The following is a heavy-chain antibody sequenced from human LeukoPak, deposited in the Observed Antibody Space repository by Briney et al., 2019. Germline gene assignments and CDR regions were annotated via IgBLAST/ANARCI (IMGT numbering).Heavy chain of an antibody. CDR2: ISAYNGNT. Sequence: GASVKVSSKASGYTFTSYGISWVRQAPGQGLEWMGWISAYNGNTNYAQKLQGRVTMTTDTSTSTAYMELRSLRSDDTAVYYCARDADIEVGYSSSSSSDYWGQGTLVTVSS. CDR1: GYTFTSYG. J-gene: IGHJ4*02. CDR3: ARDADIEVGYSSSSSSDY. V-gene: IGHV1-18*01. D-gene: IGHD6-6*01.